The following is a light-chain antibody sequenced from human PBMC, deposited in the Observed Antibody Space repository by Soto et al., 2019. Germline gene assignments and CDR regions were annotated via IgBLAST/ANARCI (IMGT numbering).Light chain of an antibody. CDR2: GNS. J-gene: IGLJ3*02. V-gene: IGLV1-40*01. CDR3: QSYDSSLSAL. CDR1: SSNIGAGYD. Sequence: QSVLTQPPSVSGAPGQRVTISCTGSSSNIGAGYDVHWYQQLPGTAPKLLIYGNSNRPSGVPDRFSGSKSGTSASLAITWLQAEDEADYYCQSYDSSLSALFGGGTKRTVL.